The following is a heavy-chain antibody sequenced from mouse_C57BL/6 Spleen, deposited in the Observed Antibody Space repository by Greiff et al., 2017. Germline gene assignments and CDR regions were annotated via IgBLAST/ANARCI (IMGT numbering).Heavy chain of an antibody. CDR2: IWSDGST. CDR1: GFSLTSYG. Sequence: VMLVESGPGLVAPSPSLSITCTVSGFSLTSYGVHWVRQPPGKGLEWLVVIWSDGSTTYNSALKSRLSISKDNSKSQVFLQMNSLQTDDTAMYYCARTDDYYGSSYDWYFDVWGTGTTVTVSS. D-gene: IGHD1-1*01. J-gene: IGHJ1*03. V-gene: IGHV2-6*03. CDR3: ARTDDYYGSSYDWYFDV.